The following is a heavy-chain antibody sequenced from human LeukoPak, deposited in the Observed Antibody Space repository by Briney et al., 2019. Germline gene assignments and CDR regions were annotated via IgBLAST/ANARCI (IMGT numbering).Heavy chain of an antibody. CDR1: GGSFSGYY. CDR2: INHSGST. CDR3: AREDDSGDITNDWFDP. V-gene: IGHV4-34*01. J-gene: IGHJ5*02. D-gene: IGHD1-26*01. Sequence: PSETLSLTCAVYGGSFSGYYWSWIRQPPGKGLEWIGEINHSGSTNYNPSLKSRVTISVDTSKNQFSLKLSSVTPEDTAVYYCAREDDSGDITNDWFDPWGQGTLVTVSS.